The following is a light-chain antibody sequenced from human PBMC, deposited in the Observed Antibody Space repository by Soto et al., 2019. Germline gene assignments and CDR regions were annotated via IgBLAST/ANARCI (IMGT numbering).Light chain of an antibody. J-gene: IGLJ1*01. CDR2: GNS. CDR1: SSNIGAGYD. Sequence: QAVLTQPPSVSGAPGQRVTISCTGSSSNIGAGYDVHWYQQLPGTAPKLLIYGNSNRPSGVPDRFSGSKSGTSASLAITGLQDEDEADYYCQSYDSSLRGVFGTGTKVTVL. CDR3: QSYDSSLRGV. V-gene: IGLV1-40*01.